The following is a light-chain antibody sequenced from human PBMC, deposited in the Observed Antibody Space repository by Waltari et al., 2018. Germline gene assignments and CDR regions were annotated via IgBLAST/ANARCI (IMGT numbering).Light chain of an antibody. CDR2: RAS. J-gene: IGKJ1*01. V-gene: IGKV1-5*03. Sequence: DIQMPQSPSTLSASVGVRVTITCRASQSISSWLAWDQQKPGKAPKLLIFRASSLESGVPSRFSGSGSGTEFTLTISSLQPDDFATYYCQQYNSYSRTFGQGTKVEIK. CDR1: QSISSW. CDR3: QQYNSYSRT.